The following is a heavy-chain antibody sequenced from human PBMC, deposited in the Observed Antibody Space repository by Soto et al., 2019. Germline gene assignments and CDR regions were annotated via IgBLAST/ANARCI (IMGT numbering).Heavy chain of an antibody. CDR2: ISSSGSTI. D-gene: IGHD2-15*01. CDR1: GFTFSSYE. Sequence: GGSLRLSCAASGFTFSSYEMNWVRQAPGKGLEWVSYISSSGSTIYYADSVKGRFTISRDNAKNSLYLQMNSLRAEDTAVYYCARGVAAIARRNYGVDVWGQGTTVTVSS. CDR3: ARGVAAIARRNYGVDV. J-gene: IGHJ6*02. V-gene: IGHV3-48*03.